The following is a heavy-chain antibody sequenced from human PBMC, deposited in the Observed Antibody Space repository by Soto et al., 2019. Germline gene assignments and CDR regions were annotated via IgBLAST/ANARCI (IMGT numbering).Heavy chain of an antibody. J-gene: IGHJ4*02. CDR1: GGTFSSYT. D-gene: IGHD3-10*01. CDR3: ARDGNGSGLRTFDY. CDR2: IIPILGTV. Sequence: QVQLVQSGAEVKKPGSSVKVSCKASGGTFSSYTISWVRQAPGQGLEWMGRIIPILGTVYYAQQFQGRVTITADKSTSTAYMDLSSLRSEDTAVYYCARDGNGSGLRTFDYWGQGTLVTVSS. V-gene: IGHV1-69*08.